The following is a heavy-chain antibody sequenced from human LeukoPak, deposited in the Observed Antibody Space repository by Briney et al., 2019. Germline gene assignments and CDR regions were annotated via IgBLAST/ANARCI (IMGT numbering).Heavy chain of an antibody. J-gene: IGHJ4*02. D-gene: IGHD5-24*01. Sequence: PSETLSLTCTVSGASISSGGYYWNWIRQPPGKGLEWIGDIYYSRSTSYSPSLKSRLTISVDTSKNQFSLKLSSVTAADTAVYYCARDGYNSGYFDYWGQGTLVTVSS. CDR3: ARDGYNSGYFDY. CDR1: GASISSGGYY. CDR2: IYYSRST. V-gene: IGHV4-30-4*01.